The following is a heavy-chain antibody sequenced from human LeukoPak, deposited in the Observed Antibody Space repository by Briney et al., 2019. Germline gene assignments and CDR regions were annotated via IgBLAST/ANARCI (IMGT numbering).Heavy chain of an antibody. J-gene: IGHJ5*02. D-gene: IGHD4-17*01. V-gene: IGHV4-39*01. CDR1: GGSISSSSYY. CDR2: IYYSGST. Sequence: SETLSLTCTVSGGSISSSSYYWGWIRQPPGKGLEWIGSIYYSGSTYYNPSLKSRVTISVDTSKNQFSLKLSSVTAADTAVYYCARYYGDNWFDPWGQGTLVTVSS. CDR3: ARYYGDNWFDP.